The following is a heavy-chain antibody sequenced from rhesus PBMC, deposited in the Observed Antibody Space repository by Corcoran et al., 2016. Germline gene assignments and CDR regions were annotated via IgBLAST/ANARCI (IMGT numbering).Heavy chain of an antibody. D-gene: IGHD6-43*01. V-gene: IGHV1-180*01. J-gene: IGHJ4*01. CDR3: TRGGSSYPDY. CDR2: ISPNNGNK. Sequence: QVQLVQSGSEIKQPGASVKLSCKASGYTFTSYYMHWGRQAPGQGLEWIGLISPNNGNKGYAQNFQGRVTITTDTSTRTGYMELSSLRSEDTAVYYCTRGGSSYPDYWGQGVLVTVSS. CDR1: GYTFTSYY.